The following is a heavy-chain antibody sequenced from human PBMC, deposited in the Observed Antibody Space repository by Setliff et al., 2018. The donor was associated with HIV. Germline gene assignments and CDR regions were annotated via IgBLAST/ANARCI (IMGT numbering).Heavy chain of an antibody. Sequence: SETLSLTCTVSGGSMTSGIYYWSWIRQPAGRGLEWIGHIYSSGTTTYNPSLKSRVTISVDTSNNQFSLKLNSATAADTAVYYCARSPLSIVGATGYYYYMDVWGKGTTVTVSS. D-gene: IGHD1-26*01. CDR1: GGSMTSGIYY. J-gene: IGHJ6*03. CDR2: IYSSGTT. CDR3: ARSPLSIVGATGYYYYMDV. V-gene: IGHV4-61*09.